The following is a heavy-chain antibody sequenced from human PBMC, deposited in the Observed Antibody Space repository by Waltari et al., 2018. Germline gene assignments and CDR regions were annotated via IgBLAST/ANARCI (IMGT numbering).Heavy chain of an antibody. V-gene: IGHV3-23*04. CDR2: ITSRDAS. CDR3: AKDYSVNS. D-gene: IGHD6-13*01. Sequence: EVQLVESGGGLAQPGGSLRLSCSASGFTFNNYGLHWVRRAPGKGLEWVSGITSRDASFYADSVKGRFTISRENSKNTLSLQMNSLTTEDTAVYYCAKDYSVNSWGQGVLVTVSS. J-gene: IGHJ5*02. CDR1: GFTFNNYG.